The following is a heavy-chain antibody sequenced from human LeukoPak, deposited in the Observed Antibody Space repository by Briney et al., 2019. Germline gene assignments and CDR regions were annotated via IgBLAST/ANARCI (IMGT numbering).Heavy chain of an antibody. CDR3: TRVGSTLTHYFDY. J-gene: IGHJ4*02. Sequence: GGSLRLSCTASGFTFGDYAMSWFRQAPGKGLEWVGFIRSKAYGGTTEYAASVKGRFTISRDDSKSIAYLQMNSLKTEDTAVYYCTRVGSTLTHYFDYWGQGTLVTVSS. V-gene: IGHV3-49*03. CDR1: GFTFGDYA. CDR2: IRSKAYGGTT. D-gene: IGHD3-10*01.